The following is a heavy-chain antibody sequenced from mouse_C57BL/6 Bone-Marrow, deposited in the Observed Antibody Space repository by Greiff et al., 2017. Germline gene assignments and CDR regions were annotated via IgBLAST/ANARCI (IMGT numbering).Heavy chain of an antibody. CDR3: VRLYYGFDY. J-gene: IGHJ2*01. CDR1: GFSFNTYA. CDR2: IRSKSNNYAT. D-gene: IGHD1-1*01. V-gene: IGHV10-1*01. Sequence: EVQVVESGGGLVQPKGSLKLSCAASGFSFNTYAMNWVRQAPGKGLEWVARIRSKSNNYATYYADSVKDRFTISRDDSESMLYLQMNNLKTEDTAMYYCVRLYYGFDYWGQGTTLTVSS.